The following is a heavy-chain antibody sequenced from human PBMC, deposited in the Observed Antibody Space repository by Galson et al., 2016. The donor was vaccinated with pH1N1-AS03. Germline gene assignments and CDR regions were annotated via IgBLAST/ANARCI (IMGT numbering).Heavy chain of an antibody. V-gene: IGHV3-13*01. CDR3: AVWGYIPGTHGLDV. J-gene: IGHJ6*04. CDR2: IAAAGPT. CDR1: GFTVSRND. Sequence: SLRLSCAASGFTVSRNDMHWVRQATGKGPEWVSIIAAAGPTHYADSVKGRFTISREIPQNSLYLQMDSLRADDTAVYYCAVWGYIPGTHGLDVWGKGTTVTVSS. D-gene: IGHD5-12*01.